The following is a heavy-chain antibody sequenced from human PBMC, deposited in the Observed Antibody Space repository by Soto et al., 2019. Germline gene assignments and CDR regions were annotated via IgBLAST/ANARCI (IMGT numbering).Heavy chain of an antibody. CDR2: IYYSGTH. J-gene: IGHJ4*02. V-gene: IGHV4-59*01. CDR1: GGSISSYY. Sequence: SETLSLTCTVSGGSISSYYWSWVRQPPGKGLEWIGYIYYSGTHNYDPSLKSRLTISVDTSKNQFSLKLNSVTAADTAVYYCARVQMATLYFDYWGQGTLVTVSS. D-gene: IGHD5-12*01. CDR3: ARVQMATLYFDY.